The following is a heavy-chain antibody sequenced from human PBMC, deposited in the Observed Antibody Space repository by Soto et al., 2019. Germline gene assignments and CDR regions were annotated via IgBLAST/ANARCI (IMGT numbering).Heavy chain of an antibody. V-gene: IGHV3-33*01. Sequence: QVQLVESGGGVVQPGRSLRLSCAASGFTFSSYGMHWVRQAPGKGLEWVAVIWYDGNNKYYADSVKGRFTISRDNSKNTLYMQMNSLRGEYTGVYHCASDRYPGIAAGGAAYWGQGNLVTVSS. CDR2: IWYDGNNK. J-gene: IGHJ4*02. CDR1: GFTFSSYG. CDR3: ASDRYPGIAAGGAAY. D-gene: IGHD6-13*01.